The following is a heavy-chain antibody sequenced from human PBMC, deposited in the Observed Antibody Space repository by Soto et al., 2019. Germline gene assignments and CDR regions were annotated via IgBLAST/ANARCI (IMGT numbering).Heavy chain of an antibody. J-gene: IGHJ6*03. Sequence: EVQLVESGGGLVKPGGSLRLSCAASGFTFSSYSMNWVRQAPGKGLEWVSSISSSSSYIYYADSVKGRFTISRDNAKNSLYLQMNSLRAEDTAVYYCARGFDCSGGSCYSGYYYYYMDVWGKGTTVTVSS. CDR3: ARGFDCSGGSCYSGYYYYYMDV. V-gene: IGHV3-21*01. CDR1: GFTFSSYS. CDR2: ISSSSSYI. D-gene: IGHD2-15*01.